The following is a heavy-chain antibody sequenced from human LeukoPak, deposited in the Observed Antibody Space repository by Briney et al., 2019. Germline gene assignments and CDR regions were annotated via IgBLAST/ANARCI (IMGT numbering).Heavy chain of an antibody. D-gene: IGHD4-23*01. CDR1: GXSISSYY. J-gene: IGHJ4*02. V-gene: IGHV4-59*01. Sequence: PSETLSLTCTVSGXSISSYYWSWIRQPPGKGLEWIGYIYYSGSTNYNPSLKSRVTISVDTSKNQFSLKLSSVTAADTAVYYCARGYGGNGFDYWGQGTLVTVSS. CDR2: IYYSGST. CDR3: ARGYGGNGFDY.